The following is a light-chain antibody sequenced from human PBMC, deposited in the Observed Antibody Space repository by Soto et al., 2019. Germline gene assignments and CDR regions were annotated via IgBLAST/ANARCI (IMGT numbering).Light chain of an antibody. CDR2: GAS. J-gene: IGKJ3*01. Sequence: EIVLTQSPGTLSLSPGERATLSCRASQTVNKNYLTWYQQTPGQAPRLLIYGASSRATGIPDKFSASGSGTDFTLTISRLEPEAFAVYSCQQYGTSPFTFGPGTKVDIK. CDR3: QQYGTSPFT. CDR1: QTVNKNY. V-gene: IGKV3-20*01.